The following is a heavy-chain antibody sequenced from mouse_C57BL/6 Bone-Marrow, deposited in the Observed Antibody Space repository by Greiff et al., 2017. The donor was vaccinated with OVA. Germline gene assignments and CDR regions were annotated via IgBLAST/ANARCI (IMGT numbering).Heavy chain of an antibody. CDR3: ARLEWLLNPFDY. Sequence: EVQLQQSGPELVKPRASVKISCKASGYTFTDYYMNWVKQSHGKSLEWIGDINPNNGGTSYNQKFKGKATLTVDKSSSTAYMELRSLTSEDSAVYYCARLEWLLNPFDYWGQGTTLTVSS. CDR1: GYTFTDYY. CDR2: INPNNGGT. V-gene: IGHV1-26*01. D-gene: IGHD2-3*01. J-gene: IGHJ2*01.